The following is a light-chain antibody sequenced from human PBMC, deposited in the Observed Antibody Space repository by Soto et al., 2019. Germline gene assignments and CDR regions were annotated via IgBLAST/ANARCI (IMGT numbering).Light chain of an antibody. V-gene: IGKV3-11*01. Sequence: EIVLTQSPATLSLSPGERATLSCRASQSVSSYLAWYQQKTGQAPRLLIYDASNRATGIPARFSGSGSGTDFTLTISSLEPEDFAVYYCQKRRNWATLTFGGGTKVEIK. J-gene: IGKJ4*01. CDR2: DAS. CDR3: QKRRNWATLT. CDR1: QSVSSY.